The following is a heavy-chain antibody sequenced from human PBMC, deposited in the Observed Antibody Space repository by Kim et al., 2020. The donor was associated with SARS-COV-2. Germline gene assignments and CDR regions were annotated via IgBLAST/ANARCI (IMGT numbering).Heavy chain of an antibody. J-gene: IGHJ3*02. V-gene: IGHV3-9*01. D-gene: IGHD6-13*01. CDR3: AQDLVSWSCRAFHI. Sequence: YADSVKGRFTISRHNAENSLYLQRDSLRAEDTAFYYCAQDLVSWSCRAFHIWGQGTMVTVSS.